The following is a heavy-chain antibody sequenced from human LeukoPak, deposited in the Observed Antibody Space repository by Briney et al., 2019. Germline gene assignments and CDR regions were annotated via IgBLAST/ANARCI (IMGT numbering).Heavy chain of an antibody. Sequence: GGSLRLSCAASGFTFSSYSMNWVRQAPGKGLEWGSYISSSSSTIYYADSVKGRFTISRDNAKNSLYLQMNSLRAEDTAVYYCASEYCSSTSCYGDYGMDVWGQGTTVTVSS. J-gene: IGHJ6*02. V-gene: IGHV3-48*04. CDR3: ASEYCSSTSCYGDYGMDV. D-gene: IGHD2-2*01. CDR1: GFTFSSYS. CDR2: ISSSSSTI.